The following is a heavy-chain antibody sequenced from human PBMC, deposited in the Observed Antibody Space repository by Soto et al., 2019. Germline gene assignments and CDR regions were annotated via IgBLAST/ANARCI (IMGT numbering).Heavy chain of an antibody. J-gene: IGHJ4*02. V-gene: IGHV3-21*01. Sequence: GGSLRLSCAASGFTFSSYAMSWVRQAPGKGLEWVSAISSSSGYTYYADSVKGRFTISRDNAKNSLYLQMNSLRAEDTAVYYCARDSITIFGVVIDYWGQGTLVTVSS. CDR2: ISSSSGYT. CDR1: GFTFSSYA. CDR3: ARDSITIFGVVIDY. D-gene: IGHD3-3*01.